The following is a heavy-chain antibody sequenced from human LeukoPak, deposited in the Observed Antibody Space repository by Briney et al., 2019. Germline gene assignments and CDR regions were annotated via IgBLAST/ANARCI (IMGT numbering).Heavy chain of an antibody. J-gene: IGHJ6*03. CDR1: GGTFSSYA. V-gene: IGHV1-69*13. D-gene: IGHD3-22*01. CDR3: ASIYYDSSGHYPYYYYYYMDV. Sequence: SVKVSCKASGGTFSSYAISWVRQAPGQGLEWMGGIIPIFGTANYAQKFQGRVTITADESTSTAYMELSSLRSEDTAVYYCASIYYDSSGHYPYYYYYYMDVWGKGTTVTVSS. CDR2: IIPIFGTA.